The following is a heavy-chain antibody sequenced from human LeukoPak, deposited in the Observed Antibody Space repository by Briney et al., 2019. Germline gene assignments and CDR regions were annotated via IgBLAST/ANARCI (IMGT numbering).Heavy chain of an antibody. CDR2: IYSGGST. CDR1: GFTVSSNY. V-gene: IGHV3-53*01. Sequence: PGGSLRLSCAASGFTVSSNYMSWVRQAPGKGLEWVSVIYSGGSTYYADSVKGRFTISRDNSKNTLYLQMNSLRAEDTAVYYCARNYYDSSGRTWGAFDIWGQGTMVTVSS. D-gene: IGHD3-22*01. CDR3: ARNYYDSSGRTWGAFDI. J-gene: IGHJ3*02.